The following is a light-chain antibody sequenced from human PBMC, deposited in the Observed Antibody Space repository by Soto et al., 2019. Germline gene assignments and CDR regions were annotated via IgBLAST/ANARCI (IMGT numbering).Light chain of an antibody. V-gene: IGKV4-1*01. J-gene: IGKJ4*01. CDR1: QTVLYNSKNY. CDR2: WAS. CDR3: QQYHSTPLT. Sequence: DIVMTQSPASLAVSLGERATITCKSSQTVLYNSKNYLAWYQQRPGQSPRLLVSWASTRESGVPDRFSGSGSGTDFTLSISSLQPEDVAVYYCQQYHSTPLTFGGGTKVEIQ.